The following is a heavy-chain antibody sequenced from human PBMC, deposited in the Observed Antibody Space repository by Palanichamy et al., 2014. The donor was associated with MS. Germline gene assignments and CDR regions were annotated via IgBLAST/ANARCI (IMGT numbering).Heavy chain of an antibody. CDR2: IRNKAHSHTT. J-gene: IGHJ3*01. CDR1: GITFSEHH. CDR3: GRQGVWSGAGDAFDF. Sequence: EVQLVESGGDLVPPGGSLRLSCVASGITFSEHHMDWVRQAPGKGLEWVGRIRNKAHSHTTEYGASAKGRFTISRDDSKNSVYLQMNSLKTEDTAVYYCGRQGVWSGAGDAFDFWGQGTMVTVPS. D-gene: IGHD3-3*01. V-gene: IGHV3-72*01.